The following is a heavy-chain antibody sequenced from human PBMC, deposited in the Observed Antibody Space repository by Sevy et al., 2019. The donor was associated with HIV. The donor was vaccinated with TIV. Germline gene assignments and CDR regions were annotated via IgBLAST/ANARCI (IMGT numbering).Heavy chain of an antibody. CDR2: INWSGETV. Sequence: GGSLRLSCAASGFSFDDYTMNWVRQAPGKGLEWVAGINWSGETVGYEESVKGRFTISRDNDKKFLYLQLSSLRADDTAFYFCARDRRGYFHWDRFLIADSFDIWGQGTLVTVSS. CDR1: GFSFDDYT. D-gene: IGHD3-16*02. V-gene: IGHV3-20*04. CDR3: ARDRRGYFHWDRFLIADSFDI. J-gene: IGHJ5*01.